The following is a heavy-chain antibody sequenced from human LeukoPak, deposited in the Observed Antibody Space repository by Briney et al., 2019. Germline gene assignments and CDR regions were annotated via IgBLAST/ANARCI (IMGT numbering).Heavy chain of an antibody. CDR2: INHSGST. D-gene: IGHD2-21*01. Sequence: SETLSLTCAVYGGSFSGYYWRWIRQPPGKGLEWIGEINHSGSTNYNPSLKSRVTISVDKSKNQFSLKLSSVTAADTAVYYCARGRHILWWCWEDWGQGTLVTVSS. J-gene: IGHJ4*02. CDR1: GGSFSGYY. V-gene: IGHV4-34*01. CDR3: ARGRHILWWCWED.